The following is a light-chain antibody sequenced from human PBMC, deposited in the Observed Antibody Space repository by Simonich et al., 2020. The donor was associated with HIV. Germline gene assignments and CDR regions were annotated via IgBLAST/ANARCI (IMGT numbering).Light chain of an antibody. J-gene: IGLJ3*02. V-gene: IGLV3-10*01. CDR3: YSTDSSGNHWV. CDR2: EDN. CDR1: ALPKQY. Sequence: SYELTQPPSVSLSPGQTARITCSGDALPKQYAYWYQQKSGQAPLLVIYEDNKRPSGSPERFSGSRSGTMATLTISGAQVEDEADYYCYSTDSSGNHWVFGGGTKLTVL.